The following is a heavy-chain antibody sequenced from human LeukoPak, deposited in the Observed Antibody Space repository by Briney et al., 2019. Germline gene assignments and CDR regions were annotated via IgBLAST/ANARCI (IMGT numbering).Heavy chain of an antibody. V-gene: IGHV3-30*04. CDR2: ISFDGSNK. J-gene: IGHJ4*02. CDR1: GFTFSSYA. Sequence: GRSLRLSCAASGFTFSSYAMHWVRQAPGKGLEWVAVISFDGSNKYYADSVKGRFTISRDNSKNTLYLQMNSLRAEDTAVYYCARDGVRIAAAGTHYWGQGTLVTVSS. CDR3: ARDGVRIAAAGTHY. D-gene: IGHD6-13*01.